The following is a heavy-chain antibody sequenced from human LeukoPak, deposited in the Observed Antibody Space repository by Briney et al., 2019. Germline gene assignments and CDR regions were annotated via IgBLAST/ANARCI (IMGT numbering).Heavy chain of an antibody. J-gene: IGHJ4*02. D-gene: IGHD2-2*01. CDR1: GYTFTSYY. CDR2: INPSGGST. Sequence: ASVNVSCKASGYTFTSYYMHWVRQAPGQGLEWMGIINPSGGSTSYAQKFQGRVTMTRDTSTSTVCMELSSLRSEDTAVYYCARDMYCSSTSCYAGWDYWGQGTLVTVSS. V-gene: IGHV1-46*01. CDR3: ARDMYCSSTSCYAGWDY.